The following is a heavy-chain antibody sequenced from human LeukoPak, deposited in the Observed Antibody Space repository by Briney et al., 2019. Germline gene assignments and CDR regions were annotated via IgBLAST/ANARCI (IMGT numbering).Heavy chain of an antibody. CDR1: GGTFSSYA. CDR3: ARTMVRGVIVGFDY. V-gene: IGHV1-69*05. J-gene: IGHJ4*02. D-gene: IGHD3-10*01. Sequence: SVKVSCKASGGTFSSYAISWVRQAPGQGLEWMGGIIPIFGTANYAQKFQGRVTITTDESASTAYMELSSLRSEDTAVYYCARTMVRGVIVGFDYWGQGTLVTVSS. CDR2: IIPIFGTA.